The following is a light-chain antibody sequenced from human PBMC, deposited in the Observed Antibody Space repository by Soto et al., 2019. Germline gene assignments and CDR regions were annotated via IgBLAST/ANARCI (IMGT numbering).Light chain of an antibody. V-gene: IGKV3-15*01. CDR1: QRVATN. CDR3: QQYNKWPYT. Sequence: EIVMTQSPATLSVSPGERATLSCRASQRVATNLAWYQQKPGQSPRLLIYGASTRATGIPAGFSGDGSGTEFTLTISSLQSEDFAVYFCQQYNKWPYTFGQGTKLEIK. CDR2: GAS. J-gene: IGKJ2*01.